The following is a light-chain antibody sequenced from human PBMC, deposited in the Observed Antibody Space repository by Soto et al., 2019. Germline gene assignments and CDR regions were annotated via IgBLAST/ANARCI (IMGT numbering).Light chain of an antibody. CDR1: SSNIGGNY. J-gene: IGLJ7*01. CDR3: VAWDDSLSRAV. Sequence: QSVLTQPPSASGTPGQTVTISCSGSSSNIGGNYVYWYQQLPGTAPKLLIYSNNHRPSGVPDRFSGSKSGTSASLAISGLRSEDEAHYYCVAWDDSLSRAVFGGGTQLTVL. V-gene: IGLV1-47*02. CDR2: SNN.